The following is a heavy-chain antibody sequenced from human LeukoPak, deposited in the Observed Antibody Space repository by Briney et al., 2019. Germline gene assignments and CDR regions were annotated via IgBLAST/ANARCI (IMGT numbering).Heavy chain of an antibody. D-gene: IGHD1-20*01. CDR2: IYYSGST. V-gene: IGHV4-31*11. CDR3: AREVITGPRYYNYYGMAV. CDR1: GGSLSDYY. Sequence: PAETLTLICAVYGGSLSDYYWSWIRQHPGKGLEWIGYIYYSGSTYYNPSLKSRVTISVDTSKNQFSLKLSSVTAADTAVYYCAREVITGPRYYNYYGMAVSGPASTVTVSS. J-gene: IGHJ6*01.